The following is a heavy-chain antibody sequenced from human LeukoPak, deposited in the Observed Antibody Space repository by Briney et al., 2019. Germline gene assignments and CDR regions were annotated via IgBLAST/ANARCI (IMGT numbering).Heavy chain of an antibody. CDR1: GYSISSGYY. Sequence: KPSETLSLTCTVSGYSISSGYYWDWIRQPPGKGLEWIGSIYHSGSTYYNPSLKSRVTISVDTSKNQFSLKLSSVTAADTAVYYCARVGTTTTYYDFWSGYSNFDYWGQGTLVTVSS. CDR2: IYHSGST. D-gene: IGHD3-3*01. CDR3: ARVGTTTTYYDFWSGYSNFDY. V-gene: IGHV4-38-2*02. J-gene: IGHJ4*02.